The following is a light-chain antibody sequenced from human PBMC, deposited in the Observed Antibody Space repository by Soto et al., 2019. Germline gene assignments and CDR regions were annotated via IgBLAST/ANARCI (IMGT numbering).Light chain of an antibody. CDR3: QQYYSYPRT. CDR2: DAS. V-gene: IGKV1-5*01. CDR1: QSISSW. Sequence: GDRVTITCRASQSISSWLAWYQQTPGKAPKLLIYDASSLASGVPSRFSGIRSGTDFTLALSCLQSEDFATYYCQQYYSYPRTFGQGTKV. J-gene: IGKJ1*01.